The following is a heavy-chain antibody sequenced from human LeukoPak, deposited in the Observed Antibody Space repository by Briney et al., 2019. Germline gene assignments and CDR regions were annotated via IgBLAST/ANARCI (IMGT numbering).Heavy chain of an antibody. D-gene: IGHD3-22*01. Sequence: GGSPRLSCAASGFTFSSYGMHWVRQAPGKGLEWVAVIWYDGSNKYYADSVKGRFTISRDNSKNTLYLQMNSLRAEDTAVYYCARDVPAYYYDSSGYTDAFDIWGQGTMVTVSS. CDR2: IWYDGSNK. CDR1: GFTFSSYG. J-gene: IGHJ3*02. V-gene: IGHV3-33*01. CDR3: ARDVPAYYYDSSGYTDAFDI.